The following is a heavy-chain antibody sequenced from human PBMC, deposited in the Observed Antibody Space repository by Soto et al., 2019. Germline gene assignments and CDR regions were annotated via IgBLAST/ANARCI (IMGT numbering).Heavy chain of an antibody. CDR2: ISGYNGNT. CDR1: GYIFSRYG. J-gene: IGHJ6*02. CDR3: AREAAAERNYYGLDV. D-gene: IGHD6-13*01. Sequence: QVQLVQSGPEVRKPGASVKVSCKASGYIFSRYGISWVRQAPGQGLEGMAWISGYNGNTKFGERVQGRVNVTTDTSTSKAYMELRSLRSDDTAVYYCAREAAAERNYYGLDVWGQGTTVIVSS. V-gene: IGHV1-18*04.